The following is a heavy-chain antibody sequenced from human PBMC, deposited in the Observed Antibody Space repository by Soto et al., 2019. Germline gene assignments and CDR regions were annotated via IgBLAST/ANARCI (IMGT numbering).Heavy chain of an antibody. D-gene: IGHD2-15*01. CDR3: ARDNEEVVVVVAATTPDY. Sequence: GGSLRLSCAASGFTFSSYAMHWVRQAPGKGLEWVAVISYDGSNKYYADSVKGRFTISRDNSKNTLYLQMNSLRAEDTAVYYCARDNEEVVVVVAATTPDYWGQGTLVTVSS. V-gene: IGHV3-30-3*01. CDR1: GFTFSSYA. J-gene: IGHJ4*02. CDR2: ISYDGSNK.